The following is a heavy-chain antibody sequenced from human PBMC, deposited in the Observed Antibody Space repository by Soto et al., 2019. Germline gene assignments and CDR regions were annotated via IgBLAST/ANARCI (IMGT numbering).Heavy chain of an antibody. CDR2: ISGSGGST. Sequence: HPGGSLRLSCAASGFTFSSYAMSWVRQAPGKGLEWVSAISGSGGSTYYADSVKGRFTISRDNSKNTLYLQMNSLRAEDTAVYYCAKGVNIVVVPAASHGMDVWGQGTTVTVSS. V-gene: IGHV3-23*01. CDR3: AKGVNIVVVPAASHGMDV. D-gene: IGHD2-2*01. J-gene: IGHJ6*02. CDR1: GFTFSSYA.